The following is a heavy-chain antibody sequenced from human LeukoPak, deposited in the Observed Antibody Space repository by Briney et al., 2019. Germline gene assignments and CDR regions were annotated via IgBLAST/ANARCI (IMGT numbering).Heavy chain of an antibody. CDR1: GFTFNDYT. V-gene: IGHV3-43*02. CDR3: AGGTSSSIDS. D-gene: IGHD3-10*01. J-gene: IGHJ4*02. CDR2: ISGDGGRT. Sequence: PGGSLRLSCAASGFTFNDYTLHWVRQAPGKGLEWVSLISGDGGRTYYEDSVKGRFTISRDNRKNSLYLQMNSLRIEDTALYYCAGGTSSSIDSWGQGTPVTVSS.